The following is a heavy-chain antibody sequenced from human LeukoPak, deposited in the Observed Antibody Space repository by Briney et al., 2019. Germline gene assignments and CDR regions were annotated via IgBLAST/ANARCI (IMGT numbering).Heavy chain of an antibody. J-gene: IGHJ4*02. Sequence: SLRLSCVASGFNFITFAIYWVRQAPGKGLEWVAGSSSDGKNNFYVDSAKGRFTVSRDYSKNTLYLQMNNSRTEDTAVYFCAKDYLGSSRSMDSWGRGTLVTVSS. CDR1: GFNFITFA. D-gene: IGHD2-2*01. CDR2: SSSDGKNN. V-gene: IGHV3-30*18. CDR3: AKDYLGSSRSMDS.